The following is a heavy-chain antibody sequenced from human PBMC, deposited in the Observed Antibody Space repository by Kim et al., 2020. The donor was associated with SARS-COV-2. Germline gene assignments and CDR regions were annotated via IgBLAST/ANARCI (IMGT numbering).Heavy chain of an antibody. Sequence: GGSLRLSCAASGFIFSGSSIYWVRQAPGKGLEWVGRIRSKARSYATTYGASVKGRFTISRDDSKNTAYLQMNSLKTEDTAVYYCAGYFGSGSTRVDPWGQGTLVTISS. D-gene: IGHD3-10*01. J-gene: IGHJ5*02. CDR2: IRSKARSYAT. V-gene: IGHV3-73*01. CDR1: GFIFSGSS. CDR3: AGYFGSGSTRVDP.